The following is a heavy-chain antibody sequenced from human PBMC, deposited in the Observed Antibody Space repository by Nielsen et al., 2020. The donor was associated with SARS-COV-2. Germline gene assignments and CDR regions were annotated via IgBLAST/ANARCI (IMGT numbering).Heavy chain of an antibody. Sequence: ASVKVSCKASGYTFTGYYMHWVRQAPGQGLEWMGWINPNSGGTNYAHKFQGRVTMTRDTSISTAYMELSRLRSDDTAVYYCAIAAAGTSGMDVWGQGTTVTVSS. J-gene: IGHJ6*02. D-gene: IGHD6-13*01. V-gene: IGHV1-2*07. CDR3: AIAAAGTSGMDV. CDR2: INPNSGGT. CDR1: GYTFTGYY.